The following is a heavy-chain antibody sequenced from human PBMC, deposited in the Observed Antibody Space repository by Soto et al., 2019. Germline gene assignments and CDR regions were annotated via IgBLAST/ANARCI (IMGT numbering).Heavy chain of an antibody. J-gene: IGHJ4*02. CDR1: GFTFSSYA. Sequence: EVQLLESGGDLIQPGGSLRLSCAASGFTFSSYAMSWVRQAPGKGLGWVSAICSSGVSTFYADSVKGRFTISRDNSRNTLYLQMNSLRAEDTAIYYCAKYQPMTQPRPYFDYWGQGTLVTVSS. V-gene: IGHV3-23*01. CDR3: AKYQPMTQPRPYFDY. D-gene: IGHD3-22*01. CDR2: ICSSGVST.